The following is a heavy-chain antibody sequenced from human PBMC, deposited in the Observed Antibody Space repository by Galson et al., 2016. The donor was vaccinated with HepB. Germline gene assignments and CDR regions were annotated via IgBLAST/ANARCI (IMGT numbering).Heavy chain of an antibody. CDR3: ARDYNWLFDS. CDR1: GFTLSSYG. CDR2: IRYDESKQ. Sequence: SLRLSCAASGFTLSSYGMHWVRQAPGKGLEWVAVIRYDESKQYYADSVKGRFTISRDSSKNTLYLQMNSLRAEDTAVYYCARDYNWLFDSWGQGTLVTVSS. D-gene: IGHD1-20*01. J-gene: IGHJ4*02. V-gene: IGHV3-33*01.